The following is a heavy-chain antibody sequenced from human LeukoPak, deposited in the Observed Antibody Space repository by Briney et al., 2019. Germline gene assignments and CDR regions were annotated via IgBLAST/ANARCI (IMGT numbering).Heavy chain of an antibody. J-gene: IGHJ4*02. V-gene: IGHV3-7*01. CDR3: ARDLYRIVVVPHYFDY. D-gene: IGHD3-22*01. Sequence: GGSMRLSCAASGFTFSSSWMSWVRQAPGKGLEWVANIQQDGSDKYYVDSVKGRFTISRDNAKNSLYLQMNSLRAEDTAVYYCARDLYRIVVVPHYFDYWGQGTLVTVSS. CDR1: GFTFSSSW. CDR2: IQQDGSDK.